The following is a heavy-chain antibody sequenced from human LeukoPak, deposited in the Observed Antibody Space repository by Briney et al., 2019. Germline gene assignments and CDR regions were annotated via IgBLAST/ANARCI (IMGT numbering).Heavy chain of an antibody. D-gene: IGHD1-14*01. J-gene: IGHJ4*02. CDR2: IYHSGST. Sequence: SETLSLTCAVSGYSISSGYYWGWIQRPPGKGLEWIGSIYHSGSTYYNPSLKSRVTISVDTSKNQFSLKLSSVTAADTAVYYCARVRRSQTAEDYWGQGTLVTVSS. CDR3: ARVRRSQTAEDY. V-gene: IGHV4-38-2*01. CDR1: GYSISSGYY.